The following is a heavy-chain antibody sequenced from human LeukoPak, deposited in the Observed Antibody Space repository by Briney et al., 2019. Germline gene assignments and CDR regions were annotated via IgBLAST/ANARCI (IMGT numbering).Heavy chain of an antibody. CDR1: GFTFSSYE. V-gene: IGHV3-48*03. J-gene: IGHJ4*02. D-gene: IGHD5-18*01. Sequence: RLSCVASGFTFSSYEMNWVRQAPGKGLEWVSYISSSAGTTYYADSVKGRFTISRDNAKNSLYLQMNSLRAEDTAVYFCARQQQQLWYDWGQGTLVTVXS. CDR2: ISSSAGTT. CDR3: ARQQQQLWYD.